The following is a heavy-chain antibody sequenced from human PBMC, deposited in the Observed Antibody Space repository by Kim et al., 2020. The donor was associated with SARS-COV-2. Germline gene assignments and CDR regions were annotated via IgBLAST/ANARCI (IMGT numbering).Heavy chain of an antibody. D-gene: IGHD3-22*01. CDR3: ARAPGLGTMIVVVTHFDY. Sequence: SETLSLTCTVSGGSISSGGYYWSWIRQHPGKGLEWTGYIYYSGSTYYNPSLKSRVTISVDTSKNQFSLKLSSVTAADTAVYYCARAPGLGTMIVVVTHFDYWGQGTLVTVSS. J-gene: IGHJ4*02. V-gene: IGHV4-31*03. CDR1: GGSISSGGYY. CDR2: IYYSGST.